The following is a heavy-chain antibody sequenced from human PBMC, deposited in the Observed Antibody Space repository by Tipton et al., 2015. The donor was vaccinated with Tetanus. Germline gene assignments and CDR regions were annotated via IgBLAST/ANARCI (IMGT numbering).Heavy chain of an antibody. V-gene: IGHV4-4*08. CDR3: ARDRRDFAYDSRGFYSPLYYFDN. D-gene: IGHD3-22*01. CDR2: ISHSGTT. J-gene: IGHJ4*02. Sequence: TLSLTCNVSGGSITKDYWSWIRQSPGKTLEWIGYISHSGTTNYNPSLMSRVTLSLDTARGQFSLKLTSVTAADAAVYFCARDRRDFAYDSRGFYSPLYYFDNWGQGLRVTVSS. CDR1: GGSITKDY.